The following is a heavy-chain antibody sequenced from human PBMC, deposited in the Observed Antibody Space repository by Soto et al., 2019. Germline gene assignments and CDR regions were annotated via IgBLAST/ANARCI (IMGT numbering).Heavy chain of an antibody. J-gene: IGHJ5*02. CDR1: GYTFSDYD. CDR2: MKPYSGNT. Sequence: ASVKVSCKASGYTFSDYDINWVRQAAGQGLEWMGWMKPYSGNTGYAQKIQGRVTMTTDTSITTAYLELSSLTFEDTAIYYCARGRFRRTWFDPWG. D-gene: IGHD3-16*01. CDR3: ARGRFRRTWFDP. V-gene: IGHV1-8*01.